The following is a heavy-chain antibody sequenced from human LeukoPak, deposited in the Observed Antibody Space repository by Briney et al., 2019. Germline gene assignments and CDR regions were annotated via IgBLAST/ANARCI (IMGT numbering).Heavy chain of an antibody. CDR1: GGPISGYY. CDR3: ARDLDGDLFYFDN. J-gene: IGHJ4*02. V-gene: IGHV4-4*07. Sequence: SETLSLTCTVSGGPISGYYWSWIRQPAGKGLEWIGRFSTRGIINYNPSLKRRVTMSVDTSKNHFSLKLRSVTAADTAVYYCARDLDGDLFYFDNWGQGTLVTVSS. D-gene: IGHD3-10*01. CDR2: FSTRGII.